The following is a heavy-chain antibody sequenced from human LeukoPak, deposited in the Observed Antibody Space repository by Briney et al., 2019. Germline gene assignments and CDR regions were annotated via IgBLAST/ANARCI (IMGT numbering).Heavy chain of an antibody. V-gene: IGHV3-23*01. CDR1: RFTFSSYA. CDR3: AKVMKDYGDHYDPPLFDY. Sequence: GGSLRLSCAASRFTFSSYAMHWVRQAPGKGLEWVSAISGSGGSTYYADSVKGRFTISRDNSKNTLYLQMNSLRAEDTAVYYCAKVMKDYGDHYDPPLFDYWGQGTLVTVSS. J-gene: IGHJ4*02. D-gene: IGHD4-17*01. CDR2: ISGSGGST.